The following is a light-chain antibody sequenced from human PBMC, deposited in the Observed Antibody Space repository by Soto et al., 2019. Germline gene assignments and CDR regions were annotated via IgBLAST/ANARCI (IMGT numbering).Light chain of an antibody. Sequence: QSALTQPASVSGSPGQSITISCTGASTDIGRYDLVAWYQQDPGKAPKLMFYEVNKRPSGVSDRFSGSKSGNTASLTISGLQAEDEADYFCSSHAGRGSIIFGGGTKLTVL. CDR3: SSHAGRGSII. CDR2: EVN. V-gene: IGLV2-23*02. CDR1: STDIGRYDL. J-gene: IGLJ2*01.